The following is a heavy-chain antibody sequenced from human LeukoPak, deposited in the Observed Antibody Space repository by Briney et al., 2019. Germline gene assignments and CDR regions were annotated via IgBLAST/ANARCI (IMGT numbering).Heavy chain of an antibody. CDR2: INHSGST. CDR3: ARGDSDIVVVPAAMDYYGMDV. V-gene: IGHV4-34*01. Sequence: KSSETLSLTCAVYGGSFSGYYWSWIRQPPGKGLEWIGEINHSGSTNYNPSLKSRVTISVDTSKNQFSLKLSSVTAADTAVYYCARGDSDIVVVPAAMDYYGMDVWGQGTTVTVSS. CDR1: GGSFSGYY. J-gene: IGHJ6*02. D-gene: IGHD2-2*01.